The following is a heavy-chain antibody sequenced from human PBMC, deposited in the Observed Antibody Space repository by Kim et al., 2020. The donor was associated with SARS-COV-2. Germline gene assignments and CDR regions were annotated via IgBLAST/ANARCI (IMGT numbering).Heavy chain of an antibody. J-gene: IGHJ6*03. D-gene: IGHD4-17*01. V-gene: IGHV3-20*01. CDR3: ARSYGYYYYYYMDV. Sequence: ADSVKGRFTISRDNAKNSLYLQMNSLRAEDTALYHCARSYGYYYYYYMDVWGKGTTVTVSS.